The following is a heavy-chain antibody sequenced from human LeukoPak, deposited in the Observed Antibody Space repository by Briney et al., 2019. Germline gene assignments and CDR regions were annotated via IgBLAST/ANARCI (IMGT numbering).Heavy chain of an antibody. CDR2: INPNSGGT. D-gene: IGHD4-11*01. J-gene: IGHJ4*02. CDR1: GYTFTSYG. CDR3: ARDYSGPPALPNYFDY. Sequence: ASVKVSCKATGYTFTSYGITWVRQAPGQGLEWMGWINPNSGGTNYAQKFQGRVTMTRDTSISTAYMELSRLRSDDTAVYYCARDYSGPPALPNYFDYWGQGTLVTVSS. V-gene: IGHV1-2*02.